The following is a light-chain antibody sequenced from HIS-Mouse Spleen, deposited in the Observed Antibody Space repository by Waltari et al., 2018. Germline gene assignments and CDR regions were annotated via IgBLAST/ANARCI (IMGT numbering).Light chain of an antibody. J-gene: IGKJ2*01. CDR1: QSISSY. CDR3: QQSYSTPMYT. V-gene: IGKV1-39*01. CDR2: AAS. Sequence: DIQMTQSPSSLSASVGDRVTITCRASQSISSYLNWYQQKPGKAPKLLIYAASSLQSGVQSRFRGSGSGTDFTLTISSLQPEDFGTYYCQQSYSTPMYTFGQGTKLEIK.